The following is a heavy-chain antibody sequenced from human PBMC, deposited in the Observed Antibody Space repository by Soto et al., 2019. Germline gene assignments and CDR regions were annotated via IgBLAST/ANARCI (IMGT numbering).Heavy chain of an antibody. Sequence: QLQLQESGSGLVKPSQTLSLTCAVSGGSISSGGYSWSWIRQPPGKGLEWIGYIYHSGSTYYNPSLKRRVTISVDRSKNQFSLKLSSVTAADTAVYYCAKGGWGSGGSCYTAFDIWGQGTMVTVSS. D-gene: IGHD2-15*01. CDR2: IYHSGST. CDR3: AKGGWGSGGSCYTAFDI. V-gene: IGHV4-30-2*01. J-gene: IGHJ3*02. CDR1: GGSISSGGYS.